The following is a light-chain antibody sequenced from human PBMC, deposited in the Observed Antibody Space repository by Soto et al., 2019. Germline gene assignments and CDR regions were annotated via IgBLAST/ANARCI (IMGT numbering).Light chain of an antibody. CDR1: QGIRTD. Sequence: AVQLTQSPSSLSASVGDRVTITCRASQGIRTDLGWYQQKPGKAPKVLIFGASTLQSRVPSRFSGSGSGTDFILTISSLQPEDFATYYCLQDYSYPRTFGQGTKVDIK. J-gene: IGKJ1*01. CDR3: LQDYSYPRT. V-gene: IGKV1-6*01. CDR2: GAS.